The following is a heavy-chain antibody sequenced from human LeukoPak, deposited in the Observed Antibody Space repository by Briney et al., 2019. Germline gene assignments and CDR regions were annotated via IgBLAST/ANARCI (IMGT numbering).Heavy chain of an antibody. D-gene: IGHD2-15*01. Sequence: PGVSLRLSCAASGFTFSSYGVHWVRQSPGKGLEGVSSIRSRSSYIKYAASVKGRFTISRDNAKNSLYLQMNSLRAEDTAVYYCAKDGGSDPDSFDIWGQGTMVTVSS. V-gene: IGHV3-21*01. CDR3: AKDGGSDPDSFDI. CDR1: GFTFSSYG. J-gene: IGHJ3*02. CDR2: IRSRSSYI.